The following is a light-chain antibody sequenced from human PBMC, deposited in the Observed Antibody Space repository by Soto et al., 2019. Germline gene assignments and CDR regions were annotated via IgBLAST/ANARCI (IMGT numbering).Light chain of an antibody. CDR3: QHSTTWT. CDR2: AAS. V-gene: IGKV1-8*01. J-gene: IGKJ1*01. Sequence: AIRMTQSPSSLSASTGDRVTITCRASQGISSYLAWYQQKPGKAPKLLIYAASSLQSGVPSRFSGSGSETEFTLTISSLQPEDFATYSCQHSTTWTFGQGTKVDNK. CDR1: QGISSY.